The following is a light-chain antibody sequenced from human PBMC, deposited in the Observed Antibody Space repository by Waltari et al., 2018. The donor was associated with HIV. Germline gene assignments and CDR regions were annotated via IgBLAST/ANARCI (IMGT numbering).Light chain of an antibody. J-gene: IGKJ1*01. Sequence: EIVMTQSPATLSVSPGASATLSCRASQSVSTNLAWYQQKPCQAPRLLINVASSRSSGSPARLSGSGVATEFTLTISSLQSEDVALFYCQQSNNWPWTFGQGTKVEIK. CDR3: QQSNNWPWT. CDR1: QSVSTN. CDR2: VAS. V-gene: IGKV3-15*01.